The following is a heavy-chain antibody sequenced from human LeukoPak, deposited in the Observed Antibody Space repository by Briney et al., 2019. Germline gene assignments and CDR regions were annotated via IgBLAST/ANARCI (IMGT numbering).Heavy chain of an antibody. CDR2: IYSGGST. D-gene: IGHD6-13*01. CDR3: ARVGTSIAAAGHDRYYFDY. V-gene: IGHV3-53*05. Sequence: GGSLRLSCAASGFTVSSNYMSWVRQAPGKGLEWVSVIYSGGSTYYADSVKGRFTISRDNSKNTLYLQMGSLRAEDMAVYYCARVGTSIAAAGHDRYYFDYWGQGTLVTVSS. J-gene: IGHJ4*02. CDR1: GFTVSSNY.